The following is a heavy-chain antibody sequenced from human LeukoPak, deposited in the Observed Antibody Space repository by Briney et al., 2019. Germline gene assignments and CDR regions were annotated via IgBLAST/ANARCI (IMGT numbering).Heavy chain of an antibody. J-gene: IGHJ4*02. CDR2: IIPIHGIA. CDR1: GGTFSSYA. D-gene: IGHD5-12*01. Sequence: ASVKVSCKASGGTFSSYAISWVRQAPGQGLEWMGRIIPIHGIANYAQKFQGRVTITADKSTSTAYMDLSSLRSEDTGVYYCARDEDGYSGYEMNDWGQGTLVTVPS. CDR3: ARDEDGYSGYEMND. V-gene: IGHV1-69*04.